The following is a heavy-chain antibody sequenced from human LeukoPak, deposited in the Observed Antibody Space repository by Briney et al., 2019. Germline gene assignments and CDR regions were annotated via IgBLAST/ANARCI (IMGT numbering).Heavy chain of an antibody. CDR2: INSDGSST. Sequence: SCKASGYTFTGYYMHWVRQAPGKGLVWVSRINSDGSSTSYADSVKGRFTISRDNAKNTLYLQMNSLRAEDTAVYYCARGLGSTSDLSGYWGQGTLVTVSS. D-gene: IGHD2-2*01. CDR3: ARGLGSTSDLSGY. J-gene: IGHJ4*02. V-gene: IGHV3-74*01. CDR1: GYTFTGYY.